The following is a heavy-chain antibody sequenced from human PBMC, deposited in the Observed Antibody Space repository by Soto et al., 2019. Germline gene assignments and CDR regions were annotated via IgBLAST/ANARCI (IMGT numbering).Heavy chain of an antibody. CDR2: ISYNGNTQ. J-gene: IGHJ5*02. V-gene: IGHV3-30*18. CDR3: AKVSFSSGWLVIDP. D-gene: IGHD6-19*01. CDR1: GFTFSDYG. Sequence: VGSLRLSCAASGFTFSDYGMHWVRQAPAKGLEWVAVISYNGNTQYYSDSVKGRFTVSRDNSRNTLYLQMNSLRPDDTAVYFCAKVSFSSGWLVIDPWGQGTLVTVSS.